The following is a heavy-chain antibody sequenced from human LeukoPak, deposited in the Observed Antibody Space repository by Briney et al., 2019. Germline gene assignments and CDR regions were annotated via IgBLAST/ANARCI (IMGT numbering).Heavy chain of an antibody. Sequence: SETLSLTCSVSGGSISSSSYYWGWIRQPPGKGLEWIGSIDYSGRTCYNPSLKSRVPISVDTSKNQFSLDLTSVTATDTAVYYCARLVGSCSTTSCSFDYWGQGTLVTVSS. CDR2: IDYSGRT. CDR3: ARLVGSCSTTSCSFDY. V-gene: IGHV4-39*01. D-gene: IGHD2-2*01. CDR1: GGSISSSSYY. J-gene: IGHJ4*02.